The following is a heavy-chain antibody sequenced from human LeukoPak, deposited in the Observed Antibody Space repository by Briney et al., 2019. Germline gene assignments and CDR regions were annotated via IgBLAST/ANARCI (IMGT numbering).Heavy chain of an antibody. CDR2: TWFGGSSE. CDR3: AKDQLHFDY. D-gene: IGHD4-23*01. Sequence: GGSLRLSCATSGFTFSNFAMHWVRQPPGKGLEWVALTWFGGSSEYYADSVKGRFTISRDNSKNTLYLQMNSLRAEDTAVYYCAKDQLHFDYWGQGTLVTVSS. J-gene: IGHJ4*02. CDR1: GFTFSNFA. V-gene: IGHV3-33*06.